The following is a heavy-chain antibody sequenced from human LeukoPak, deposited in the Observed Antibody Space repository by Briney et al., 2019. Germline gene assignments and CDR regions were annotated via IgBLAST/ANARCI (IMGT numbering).Heavy chain of an antibody. CDR1: GFTFSAYW. Sequence: QSGGSLRLSCAASGFTFSAYWMTWVRQAPGKGLEWLANINEGANVKFYVDSVKGRFIISRDNTKNSLYLQMNRLRAEDTAVYYCARDRYCSGYWGQGTLVTVSS. D-gene: IGHD2-15*01. V-gene: IGHV3-7*01. J-gene: IGHJ4*02. CDR2: INEGANVK. CDR3: ARDRYCSGY.